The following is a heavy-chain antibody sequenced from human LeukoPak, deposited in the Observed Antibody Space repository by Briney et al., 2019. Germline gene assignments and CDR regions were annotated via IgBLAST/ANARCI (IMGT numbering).Heavy chain of an antibody. J-gene: IGHJ4*02. Sequence: SETLSITCTVSGDSISIYYWSWIRQSAGKGLEWIGRIYTSGSRNSDASLSGITDYTPSLKSRVTMSADTSKRQFSLKLSSVTAADTAVYYCARGWGSSWYYFDYWGQGTLVTVSS. CDR3: ARGWGSSWYYFDY. CDR2: IYTSGSRNSDASLSGIT. CDR1: GDSISIYY. D-gene: IGHD6-13*01. V-gene: IGHV4-4*07.